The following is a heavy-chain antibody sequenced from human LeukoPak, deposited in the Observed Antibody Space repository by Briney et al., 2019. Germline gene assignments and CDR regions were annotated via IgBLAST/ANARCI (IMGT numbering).Heavy chain of an antibody. V-gene: IGHV3-21*01. D-gene: IGHD3-22*01. CDR3: ARDLGDDSSGYYLRNFDY. J-gene: IGHJ4*02. CDR1: GFTFSSYS. Sequence: PGGSLRLSCAASGFTFSSYSMNWVRQAPGKGLEWVSSISSSSSYIYYADSVKGRFTISRDNAKNSLYLQMNSLRAEDTAVYYCARDLGDDSSGYYLRNFDYWGQGTLVTVSS. CDR2: ISSSSSYI.